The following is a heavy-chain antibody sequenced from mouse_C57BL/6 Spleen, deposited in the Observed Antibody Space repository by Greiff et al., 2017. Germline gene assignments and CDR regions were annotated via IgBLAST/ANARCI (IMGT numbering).Heavy chain of an antibody. CDR2: IDPSDSYT. V-gene: IGHV1-59*01. CDR3: ARKKELRLCDY. CDR1: GYTFTSYW. D-gene: IGHD3-2*02. J-gene: IGHJ2*01. Sequence: QVQLQQPGAELVRPGTSVKLSCKASGYTFTSYWMHWVKQRPGQGLEWIGVIDPSDSYTNYNQKFKGKATLTVDKSSSTAYMQLSSLTSEDSAVYYCARKKELRLCDYWGQGTTLTVSS.